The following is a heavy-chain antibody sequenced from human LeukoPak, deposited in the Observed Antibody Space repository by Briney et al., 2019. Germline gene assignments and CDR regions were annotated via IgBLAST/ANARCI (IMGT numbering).Heavy chain of an antibody. Sequence: SETLSLTCTVSGGFFSSGSYYWSWIRQPPGTRLEWLGYIYYSGSTNYNPSLKSRVTISVDTSKNQFSLKLSSVTAADTAVYYCARLREVPRDRPGYGSGLDYWGQGTLVTVSS. CDR1: GGFFSSGSYY. V-gene: IGHV4-61*01. CDR3: ARLREVPRDRPGYGSGLDY. CDR2: IYYSGST. D-gene: IGHD3-10*01. J-gene: IGHJ4*02.